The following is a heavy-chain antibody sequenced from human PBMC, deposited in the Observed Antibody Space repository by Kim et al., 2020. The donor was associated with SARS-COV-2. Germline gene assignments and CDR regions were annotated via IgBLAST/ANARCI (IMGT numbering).Heavy chain of an antibody. D-gene: IGHD3-10*01. CDR2: IYYSGST. CDR1: GGSISSYY. CDR3: ARDYGEMATTDYYYGMDV. Sequence: SETLSLTCTVSGGSISSYYWSWIRQPPGKGLEWIGYIYYSGSTNYNPSPKSRVTISLDTSKNQFSLKLSSVTAADTAVYYCARDYGEMATTDYYYGMDVWGQGTTVTVSS. V-gene: IGHV4-59*13. J-gene: IGHJ6*02.